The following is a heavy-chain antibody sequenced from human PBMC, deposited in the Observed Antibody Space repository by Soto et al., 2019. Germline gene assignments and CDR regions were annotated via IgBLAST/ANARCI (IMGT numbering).Heavy chain of an antibody. Sequence: ASVKVSCKASGYTFTSYAMHWVRQAPGQRLEWMGWINAGNGNTKYSQKFQGRVTITRDTSASTAYMELSSLRSEDTAVYYCARGPMITFGGVIAPCDYWGQGTLVTVSS. V-gene: IGHV1-3*01. CDR1: GYTFTSYA. CDR2: INAGNGNT. D-gene: IGHD3-16*02. CDR3: ARGPMITFGGVIAPCDY. J-gene: IGHJ4*02.